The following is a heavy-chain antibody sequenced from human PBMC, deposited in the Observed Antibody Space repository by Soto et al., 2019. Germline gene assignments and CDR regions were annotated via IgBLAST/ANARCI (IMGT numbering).Heavy chain of an antibody. D-gene: IGHD5-12*01. J-gene: IGHJ6*03. Sequence: SVKVSCKASGGTFSSYTISWVRQAPGQGLEWMGRIIPILGIANYAQKFQGRVTITADKSTSTAYMELSSLRSEDTAVYYCVVVATIAPYYYYYYMDVWGKGTTVTVSS. CDR3: VVVATIAPYYYYYYMDV. V-gene: IGHV1-69*02. CDR1: GGTFSSYT. CDR2: IIPILGIA.